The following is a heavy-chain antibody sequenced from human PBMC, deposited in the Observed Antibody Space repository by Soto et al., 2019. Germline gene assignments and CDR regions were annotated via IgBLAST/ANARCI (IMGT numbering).Heavy chain of an antibody. Sequence: QVQLVESGGGVVQPGRTLRLSCAASGFTFNIHGMHWVRQAPGKGLEWVAVVWSDGNNKFYADSVRGRFTISRDNSKNTLDLQVNSLRGEDTGVYYCAREGPISGTGAFDIWGQGTKVTVSS. CDR1: GFTFNIHG. CDR2: VWSDGNNK. J-gene: IGHJ3*02. V-gene: IGHV3-33*01. CDR3: AREGPISGTGAFDI. D-gene: IGHD6-25*01.